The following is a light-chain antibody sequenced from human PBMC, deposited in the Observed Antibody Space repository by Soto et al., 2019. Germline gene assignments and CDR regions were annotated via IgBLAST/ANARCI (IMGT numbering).Light chain of an antibody. CDR3: QPWGTGIHV. CDR1: SGHSSYA. J-gene: IGLJ1*01. Sequence: HLVLTQSPSASASLGASVKLTCTLSSGHSSYAIAWHQQQPEKGPRYLMKLNSDGSHSKGDGIPDRFSGSSSGAERYLIISSLQSEDEADYYCQPWGTGIHVFGTGTKLTVL. V-gene: IGLV4-69*01. CDR2: LNSDGSH.